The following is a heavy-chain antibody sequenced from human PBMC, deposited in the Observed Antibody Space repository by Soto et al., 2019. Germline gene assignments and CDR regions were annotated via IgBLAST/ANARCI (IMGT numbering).Heavy chain of an antibody. J-gene: IGHJ6*02. V-gene: IGHV1-69*13. CDR2: IIPIFGTA. Sequence: GASVKVSCKASGGTFSSYAISWVRQAPGQGLEWMGGIIPIFGTANYAQKFQGRVTITADESTSTAYMELSSLRSEDTAVYYCARDTRAAYSNYYYYGMDVWGQGTTVTVSS. D-gene: IGHD4-4*01. CDR3: ARDTRAAYSNYYYYGMDV. CDR1: GGTFSSYA.